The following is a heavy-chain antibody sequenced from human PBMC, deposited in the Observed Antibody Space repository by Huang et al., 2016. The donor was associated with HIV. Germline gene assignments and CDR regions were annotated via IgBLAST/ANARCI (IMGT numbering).Heavy chain of an antibody. V-gene: IGHV1-69*13. CDR1: GGTFSSYA. CDR3: ASHYYDSSGYFRGAFDI. D-gene: IGHD3-22*01. Sequence: QVQLVQSGAEVKKPGSSVKVSCKASGGTFSSYAISWVRQAPGPGLVGRGGISLNVGTANYAQKVQGRVTITADESTSTAFMELGSLRSEDTAVYYWASHYYDSSGYFRGAFDIWGQGTMVTVSS. CDR2: ISLNVGTA. J-gene: IGHJ3*02.